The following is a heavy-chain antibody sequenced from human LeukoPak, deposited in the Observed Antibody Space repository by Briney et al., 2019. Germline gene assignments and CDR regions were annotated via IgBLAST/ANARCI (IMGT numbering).Heavy chain of an antibody. D-gene: IGHD2-15*01. CDR3: ARSLGSRYYFDY. V-gene: IGHV4-39*01. Sequence: SETLSLTCTGSGCSISSSSYYWGLIRQPPGKGLEWIGSIGYSGSTYYNPSLKSRVTISVDTSKNQFSLKLSSVAAADTAVYYCARSLGSRYYFDYWGQGTLVTVSS. CDR1: GCSISSSSYY. J-gene: IGHJ4*02. CDR2: IGYSGST.